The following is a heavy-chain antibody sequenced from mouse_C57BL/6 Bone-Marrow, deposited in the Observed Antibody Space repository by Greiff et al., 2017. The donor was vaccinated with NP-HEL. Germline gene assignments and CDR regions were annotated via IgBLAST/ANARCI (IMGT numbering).Heavy chain of an antibody. CDR2: INPGSGGT. D-gene: IGHD1-1*01. V-gene: IGHV1-54*01. Sequence: QVQLQQSGAELVRPGTSVKVSCKASGYAFTNYLIEWVKQRPGQGLEWIGVINPGSGGTNYNEKLKGKATLTADKSSSTAYMQLSSLPSEDSAVYFCAWITTVVYFDVWGTGTTVTVSS. CDR1: GYAFTNYL. CDR3: AWITTVVYFDV. J-gene: IGHJ1*03.